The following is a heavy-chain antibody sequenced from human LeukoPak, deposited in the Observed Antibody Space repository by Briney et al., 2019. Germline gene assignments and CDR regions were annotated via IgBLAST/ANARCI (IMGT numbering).Heavy chain of an antibody. Sequence: SGGSLRLSCTASGFTFSSYSMNWVRQAPGKGLEWVSSISSSSSYIYYADLVKGRFTISRDNSKNTLYLQMNSLRAEDTAVYYCARLTVATGLNWGQGTLVTVSS. D-gene: IGHD5-12*01. J-gene: IGHJ4*02. V-gene: IGHV3-21*04. CDR3: ARLTVATGLN. CDR2: ISSSSSYI. CDR1: GFTFSSYS.